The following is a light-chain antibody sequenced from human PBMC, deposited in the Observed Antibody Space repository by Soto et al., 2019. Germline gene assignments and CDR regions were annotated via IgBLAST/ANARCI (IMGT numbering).Light chain of an antibody. J-gene: IGKJ4*01. CDR3: QQYENWPQLT. CDR2: GAS. CDR1: QSVGGD. Sequence: ERVVTQSPATLSVSPGERATLSCRASQSVGGDLAWYQQKPGQAPRLLIYGASSRAPGIPDRFSGSGSGTEFTLTISSLQSEDSAVYYCQQYENWPQLTFGGGTKVDIK. V-gene: IGKV3-15*01.